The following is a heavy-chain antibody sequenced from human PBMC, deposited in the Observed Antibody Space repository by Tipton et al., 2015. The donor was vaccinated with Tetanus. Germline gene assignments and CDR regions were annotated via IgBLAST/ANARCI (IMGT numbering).Heavy chain of an antibody. V-gene: IGHV1-69*06. J-gene: IGHJ2*01. CDR1: GGTFSSYA. CDR2: IIPIFGTA. Sequence: QLVQSGAEVKKPGSSVKVSCKASGGTFSSYAISWVRQAPGQGLEGMGGIIPIFGTANYAQKFQGRVTITADKSTSTAYMELSSLRAEDAAVYCRARLNTSEYCSGWYWYFDLWGRGTRVPVSS. CDR3: ARLNTSEYCSGWYWYFDL. D-gene: IGHD6-19*01.